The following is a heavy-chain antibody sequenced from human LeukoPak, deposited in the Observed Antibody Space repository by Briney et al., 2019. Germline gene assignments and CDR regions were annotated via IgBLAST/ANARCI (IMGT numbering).Heavy chain of an antibody. CDR2: IKQDGSEK. J-gene: IGHJ4*02. V-gene: IGHV3-7*01. CDR3: ARDPPKWLQLPLL. D-gene: IGHD2-15*01. Sequence: NIKQDGSEKYYVAPVKGRFTISRDNGKNSLYLQMNSLRVEDTAVYYCARDPPKWLQLPLLWGQGTLVTVSS.